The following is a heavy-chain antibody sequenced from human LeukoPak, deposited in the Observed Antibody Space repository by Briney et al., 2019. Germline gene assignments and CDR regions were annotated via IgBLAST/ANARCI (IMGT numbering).Heavy chain of an antibody. V-gene: IGHV3-33*06. J-gene: IGHJ4*02. CDR1: QFTFSHYG. CDR2: IWSDASDK. CDR3: AKDAERGFDYSNSLNY. D-gene: IGHD4-11*01. Sequence: GGSLRLSCAASQFTFSHYGMHWVRQAPGRGLQWVAVIWSDASDKYYSDSVKGRFTISRDNSKNTLYLEMKNLRAEDTAVYYCAKDAERGFDYSNSLNYWGQGTLVTVSS.